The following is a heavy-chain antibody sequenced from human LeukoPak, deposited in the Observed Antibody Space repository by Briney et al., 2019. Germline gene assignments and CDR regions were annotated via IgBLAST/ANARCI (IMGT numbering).Heavy chain of an antibody. J-gene: IGHJ4*02. CDR3: ARDHGYYYGSGSYARYFDY. CDR2: IHYSGST. CDR1: GGSISSYH. D-gene: IGHD3-10*01. Sequence: SETLSLTCTVSGGSISSYHWIWIRQPPGKGLEWIGYIHYSGSTNYNPSLKSRVTTSVDTSKKQFSLKLRSVTAADTAVYYCARDHGYYYGSGSYARYFDYWGQGTLVTVSS. V-gene: IGHV4-59*12.